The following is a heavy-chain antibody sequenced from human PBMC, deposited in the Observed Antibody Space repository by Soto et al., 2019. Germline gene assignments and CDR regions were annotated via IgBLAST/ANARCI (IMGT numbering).Heavy chain of an antibody. D-gene: IGHD2-2*01. Sequence: EVQLLESGGGLVQPGGSLRLSCAASGFTFSSYAMSWVRQAPGKGLEWVSAISGSGGSTYYADSVKGRFTISRDNSKNTLXXXXXXLRAEDTAVYYCAKDPDIVVVGWFDPWGQGTLVTVSS. CDR1: GFTFSSYA. CDR2: ISGSGGST. V-gene: IGHV3-23*01. J-gene: IGHJ5*02. CDR3: AKDPDIVVVGWFDP.